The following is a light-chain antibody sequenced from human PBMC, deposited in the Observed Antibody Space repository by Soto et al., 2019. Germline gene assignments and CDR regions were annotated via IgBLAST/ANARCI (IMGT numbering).Light chain of an antibody. CDR3: SSYTSGSTRVV. CDR1: SSDVGGYNY. J-gene: IGLJ1*01. V-gene: IGLV2-14*01. CDR2: DVS. Sequence: QSALTQPASVSGSPGQSITISCTGTSSDVGGYNYVSWYQQHPGKAPKLMIYDVSNRPSGVSNRFSGSKSGNTASLTISGLQAEDEADYYCSSYTSGSTRVVFGTGTKVTVL.